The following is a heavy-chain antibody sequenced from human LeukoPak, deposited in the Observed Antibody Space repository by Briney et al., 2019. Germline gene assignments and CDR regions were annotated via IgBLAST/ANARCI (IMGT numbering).Heavy chain of an antibody. D-gene: IGHD6-13*01. CDR3: ARERGSNGFDY. V-gene: IGHV3-33*01. J-gene: IGHJ4*02. Sequence: PGGSLRLSRAASGFTLSSYGMHRARQAPGKAPEWVAVIWYDGSNKYYADSVKGRFTISRDNSKNTLYLQMNSLRAEDTAVYYCARERGSNGFDYWGQGALVTVSS. CDR1: GFTLSSYG. CDR2: IWYDGSNK.